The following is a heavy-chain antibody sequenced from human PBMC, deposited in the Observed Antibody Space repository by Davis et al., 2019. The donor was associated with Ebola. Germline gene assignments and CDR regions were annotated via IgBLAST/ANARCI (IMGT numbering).Heavy chain of an antibody. CDR1: GFTFSAYW. CDR3: ARIFGFPRGYFDY. V-gene: IGHV3-7*03. Sequence: PGGSLRLSCETSGFTFSAYWMSWVRQTPGKGLEWVANIKPDGSEKFYVDSVKGRFTISRDNAKNSLYLQMNSLRAEDTALYYCARIFGFPRGYFDYWGQGTLVTVSS. D-gene: IGHD3-10*01. J-gene: IGHJ4*02. CDR2: IKPDGSEK.